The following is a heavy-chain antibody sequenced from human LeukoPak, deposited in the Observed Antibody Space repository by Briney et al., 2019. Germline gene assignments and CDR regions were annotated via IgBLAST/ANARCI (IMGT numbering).Heavy chain of an antibody. CDR1: GYTFTGYY. D-gene: IGHD2-2*01. Sequence: ASVKVSCKASGYTFTGYYMHWVRQAPGQGLERMGRINPNSGGTNYAQKFQGRVTMTRDTSISTAYMELSRLRSDDTAVYYCARDTPIRGEYQLAGPYYYYMDVWGKGTTVTVSS. CDR2: INPNSGGT. J-gene: IGHJ6*03. CDR3: ARDTPIRGEYQLAGPYYYYMDV. V-gene: IGHV1-2*06.